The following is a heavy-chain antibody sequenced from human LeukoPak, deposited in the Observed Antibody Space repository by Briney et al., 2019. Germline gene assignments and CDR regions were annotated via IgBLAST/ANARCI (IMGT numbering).Heavy chain of an antibody. D-gene: IGHD2-15*01. CDR2: IRTNTGSP. J-gene: IGHJ3*02. CDR3: AKDLDSAAFVI. V-gene: IGHV7-4-1*02. Sequence: ASVKVSCKASGYTFTSYGISWVRQAPGQGLEYMGWIRTNTGSPTYAQGFTGRFVFSLDTSVNTAYLQISSLKAEDTAVYYCAKDLDSAAFVIWGQGTMVTVSS. CDR1: GYTFTSYG.